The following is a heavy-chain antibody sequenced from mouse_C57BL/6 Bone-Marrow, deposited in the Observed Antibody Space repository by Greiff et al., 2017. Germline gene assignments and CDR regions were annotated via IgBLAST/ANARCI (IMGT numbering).Heavy chain of an antibody. V-gene: IGHV14-4*01. Sequence: VQLQQSGAELVRPGASVKLSCTASGFTIKDDYMHWVKQRPEQGLEWIGWIDPENGDTEYASKFQGKATITADQSSNTAYLQLSSLTSEDTAVYYCTPGDNYEGYGGKETTLTVSS. D-gene: IGHD2-12*01. CDR2: IDPENGDT. CDR3: TPGDNYEGY. CDR1: GFTIKDDY. J-gene: IGHJ2*01.